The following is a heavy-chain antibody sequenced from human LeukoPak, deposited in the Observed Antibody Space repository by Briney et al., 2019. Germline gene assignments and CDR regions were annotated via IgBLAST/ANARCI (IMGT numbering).Heavy chain of an antibody. CDR3: ARLIGTSDYYYYMDV. J-gene: IGHJ6*03. CDR1: GYSFTSYW. Sequence: GESLKISCKGSGYSFTSYWIGWVRQMPGKGLEWMGIIYPGDSDTRYSPSFQGQVTISADKSISTAYLQWGSLKASDTAMYYCARLIGTSDYYYYMDVWGKGTTVTVSS. V-gene: IGHV5-51*01. D-gene: IGHD1-1*01. CDR2: IYPGDSDT.